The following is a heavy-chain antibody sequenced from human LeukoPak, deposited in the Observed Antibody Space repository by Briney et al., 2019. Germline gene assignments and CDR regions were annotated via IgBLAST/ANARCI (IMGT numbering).Heavy chain of an antibody. CDR3: ARAANPPFDY. J-gene: IGHJ4*02. V-gene: IGHV3-48*03. CDR1: GFTFSSYE. CDR2: ISSSGSTI. Sequence: GGSLRLSCAASGFTFSSYEMNWVRQAPGKGLEWVSYISSSGSTIYYADSVKGRFTISRDNAKNSLYLQMNSLRAEDTAVYYCARAANPPFDYWGQGTLVTVSS.